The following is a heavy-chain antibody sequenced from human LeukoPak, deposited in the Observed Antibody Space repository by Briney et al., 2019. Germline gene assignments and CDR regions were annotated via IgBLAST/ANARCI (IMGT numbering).Heavy chain of an antibody. CDR1: GYTFTSYG. CDR2: FDPEDGET. V-gene: IGHV1-24*01. D-gene: IGHD3-3*01. J-gene: IGHJ4*02. Sequence: GASVKVSCKASGYTFTSYGISWVRQAPGQGLEWMGGFDPEDGETIYAQKFQGRVTMTEDTSTDTAYMELSSLRSEDTAVYYCATMVTIFGVGSGWGQGTLVTVSS. CDR3: ATMVTIFGVGSG.